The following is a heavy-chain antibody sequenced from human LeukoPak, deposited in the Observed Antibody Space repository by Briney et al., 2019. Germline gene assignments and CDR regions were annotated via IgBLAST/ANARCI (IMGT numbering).Heavy chain of an antibody. CDR1: GGSISSYY. CDR2: IYYSGST. V-gene: IGHV4-59*01. CDR3: AGETSGYQSY. Sequence: SETLSLTCTVSGGSISSYYWSWIRQPPGKGLEWIGYIYYSGSTNYNPSLKSRVTISVDTSKNQFSLKLSSVTAADTAVYYCAGETSGYQSYWGQGTLVTVSS. J-gene: IGHJ4*02. D-gene: IGHD3-22*01.